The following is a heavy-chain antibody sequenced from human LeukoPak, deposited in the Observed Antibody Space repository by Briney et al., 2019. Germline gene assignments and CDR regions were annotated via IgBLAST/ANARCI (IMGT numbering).Heavy chain of an antibody. J-gene: IGHJ3*02. V-gene: IGHV4-38-2*02. CDR1: GYSISSGYY. CDR3: ARDIPSIYYYDSSGYGAFDI. CDR2: IYYSGST. Sequence: SETLSLTCTVSGYSISSGYYWGWIRQPPGKGLEWIGSIYYSGSTYYNPSLKSRVTISVDTSKNQFSLKLSSVTAADTAVYYCARDIPSIYYYDSSGYGAFDIWGQGTMVTVSS. D-gene: IGHD3-22*01.